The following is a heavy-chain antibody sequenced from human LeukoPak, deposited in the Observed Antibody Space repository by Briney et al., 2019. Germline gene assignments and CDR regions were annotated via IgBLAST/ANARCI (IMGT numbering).Heavy chain of an antibody. Sequence: TSETLSLTCSVSGYSLSRGYYWAWIRQPPGRGLEWIGTVYHIGNTYYNPSLESRASMSVDTSTNEFSLTLKSVTAADTAVYYCARAGCIITSAIDYWGQGALVTVSS. D-gene: IGHD3-22*01. CDR2: VYHIGNT. CDR3: ARAGCIITSAIDY. CDR1: GYSLSRGYY. V-gene: IGHV4-38-2*02. J-gene: IGHJ4*02.